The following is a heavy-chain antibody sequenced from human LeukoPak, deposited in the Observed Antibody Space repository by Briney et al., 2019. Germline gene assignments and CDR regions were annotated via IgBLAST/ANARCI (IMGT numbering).Heavy chain of an antibody. CDR2: ISAYNGNT. CDR3: ARDLGALAAAGTGASVY. V-gene: IGHV1-18*01. D-gene: IGHD6-13*01. J-gene: IGHJ4*02. CDR1: GYTFTSYG. Sequence: ASVKVSCKASGYTFTSYGISWVRLAPGQGLEWMGWISAYNGNTNYAQKLQGRVTMTTDTSTSTAYMELRSLRSDDTAVYYCARDLGALAAAGTGASVYWGQGTLVTVSS.